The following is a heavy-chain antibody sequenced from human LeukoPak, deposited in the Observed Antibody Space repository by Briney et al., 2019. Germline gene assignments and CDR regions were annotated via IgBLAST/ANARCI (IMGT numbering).Heavy chain of an antibody. CDR2: IYHSGST. Sequence: SQTLSLTCAVSGGAISSGGYSWSWIRQPPGKGLEWIGYIYHSGSTYYNPSLKSRVTISVDRSKNQFSLKLSSVTAADTAVYYCARVVGYYYDSSGYYYDQWGQGTLVTVSS. J-gene: IGHJ4*02. V-gene: IGHV4-30-2*01. D-gene: IGHD3-22*01. CDR1: GGAISSGGYS. CDR3: ARVVGYYYDSSGYYYDQ.